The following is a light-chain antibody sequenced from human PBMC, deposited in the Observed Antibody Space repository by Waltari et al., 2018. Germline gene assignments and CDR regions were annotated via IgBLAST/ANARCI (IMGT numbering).Light chain of an antibody. CDR2: GAS. J-gene: IGKJ1*01. CDR1: QRVSRS. V-gene: IGKV3-20*01. CDR3: QHYVRLPAT. Sequence: IVLTQSPGTLSLSPGERATLSCRASQRVSRSLAWYQQKPGQAPKLLIYGASTRATGIPDRFTGSGSETDFSLTISSLEPEDFAIYCCQHYVRLPATFGQGTKVEIK.